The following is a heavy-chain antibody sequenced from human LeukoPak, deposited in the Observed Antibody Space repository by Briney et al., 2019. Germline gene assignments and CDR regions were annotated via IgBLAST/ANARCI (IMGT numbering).Heavy chain of an antibody. CDR3: ARDRGYSSGWYFWY. D-gene: IGHD6-19*01. Sequence: GASVKVSCKASGYTFTGYYMHWVRQAPGQGLEWMGRINPNSGGTNYAQKFQGRVTMTRDTSISTAYMELSRLRSDDTAVYYCARDRGYSSGWYFWYWGQGTPVTVSS. J-gene: IGHJ4*02. CDR1: GYTFTGYY. V-gene: IGHV1-2*06. CDR2: INPNSGGT.